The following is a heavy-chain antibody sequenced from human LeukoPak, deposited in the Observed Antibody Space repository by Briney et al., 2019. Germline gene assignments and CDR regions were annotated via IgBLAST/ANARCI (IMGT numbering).Heavy chain of an antibody. J-gene: IGHJ3*02. Sequence: GRSLRLSCAASGFTFRSYAMHWVRQAPGKGLEWVAVISYDGSNKYYADSVKGQFTISRDNSKNTLYLQMNSLRAEDTAVYYCARPVGQQLDRFFGAFDIWGQGTMVTVSS. CDR3: ARPVGQQLDRFFGAFDI. V-gene: IGHV3-30-3*01. CDR1: GFTFRSYA. D-gene: IGHD6-13*01. CDR2: ISYDGSNK.